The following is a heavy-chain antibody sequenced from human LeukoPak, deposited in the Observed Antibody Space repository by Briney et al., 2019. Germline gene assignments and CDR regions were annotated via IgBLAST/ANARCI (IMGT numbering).Heavy chain of an antibody. J-gene: IGHJ5*02. CDR3: ARETYYYGSGSYYHPSNWFDP. CDR1: GGSISSSNW. V-gene: IGHV4-4*02. D-gene: IGHD3-10*01. CDR2: IYHSGST. Sequence: PSETLSLTCAVSGGSISSSNWWSWVRQPPGKGLEWIGEIYHSGSTNYNPSLKSRVTISVDKSKNQFSLKLSSVTAADTAVYYCARETYYYGSGSYYHPSNWFDPWGQGTLVTVSS.